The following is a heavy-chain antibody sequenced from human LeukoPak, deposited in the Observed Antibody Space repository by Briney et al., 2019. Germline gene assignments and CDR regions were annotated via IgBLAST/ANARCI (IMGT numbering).Heavy chain of an antibody. Sequence: KVGGSLRLSCAASGFTFSSYSMNWVRQAPGKGLEWVSSISSSSSYIYYADSVKGRFTISRDNAKNSLYLQMNSLRAEDTAVYYCARDGVGPTPAFHMFDYWGQGTLVTVSS. D-gene: IGHD3-3*01. CDR2: ISSSSSYI. CDR1: GFTFSSYS. V-gene: IGHV3-21*01. CDR3: ARDGVGPTPAFHMFDY. J-gene: IGHJ4*02.